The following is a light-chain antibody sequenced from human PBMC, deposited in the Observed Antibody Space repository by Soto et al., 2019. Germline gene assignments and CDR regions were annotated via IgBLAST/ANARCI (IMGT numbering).Light chain of an antibody. CDR1: NSDVGRYNY. V-gene: IGLV2-8*01. J-gene: IGLJ2*01. CDR2: EVN. CDR3: SSYGGSNNLV. Sequence: QSALTQPPSASGSPGQSVTISCTGTNSDVGRYNYVSWYQQHPGKAPKLMIYEVNKRPSGVPDRFSGSKSGNTASLTVSGLKADDEADYYCSSYGGSNNLVFGGGTKLTVL.